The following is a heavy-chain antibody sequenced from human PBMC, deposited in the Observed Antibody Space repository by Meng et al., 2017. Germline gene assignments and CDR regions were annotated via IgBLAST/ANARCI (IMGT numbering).Heavy chain of an antibody. CDR3: ARCVVVPAAGWFDP. V-gene: IGHV1-3*01. D-gene: IGHD2-2*01. Sequence: QVQLVQSGAEVRKPGASVKGSCKASGYTFTSYAMHWVRQAPGQRLEWMGWMNAGNGNTKYSQKFQGRVTITRDTSASTAYMELSSLRSEDTAVYYCARCVVVPAAGWFDPWGQGTLVTVSS. J-gene: IGHJ5*02. CDR2: MNAGNGNT. CDR1: GYTFTSYA.